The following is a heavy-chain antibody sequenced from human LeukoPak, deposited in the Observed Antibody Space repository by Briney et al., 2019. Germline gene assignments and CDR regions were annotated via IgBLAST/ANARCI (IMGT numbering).Heavy chain of an antibody. V-gene: IGHV1-69*01. CDR1: GGTFSSYA. D-gene: IGHD3-22*01. CDR2: IIPIFGTA. Sequence: SVKVSCKASGGTFSSYAISWVRQAPGQGLEWMGGIIPIFGTANYAQKFQGRVTITADESTSTAYMELSSLRSEDTAVYYCARDLDYYDSSGYTDDFDYWGQGTLVTVSS. CDR3: ARDLDYYDSSGYTDDFDY. J-gene: IGHJ4*02.